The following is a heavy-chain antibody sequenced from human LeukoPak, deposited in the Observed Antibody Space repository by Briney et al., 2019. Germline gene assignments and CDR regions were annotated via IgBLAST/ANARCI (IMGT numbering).Heavy chain of an antibody. CDR2: IYSGGST. J-gene: IGHJ6*02. CDR1: GFTVSSNY. D-gene: IGHD1-26*01. V-gene: IGHV3-66*01. Sequence: GGSLRLSCAASGFTVSSNYMSWVRQAPGKGLEWVSVIYSGGSTYYADSVKGRFTISRDNSKNTLYLQMNSLRAEDTAVYYCASERYSGSYHHYYYGMDVWGQGTTVTVSS. CDR3: ASERYSGSYHHYYYGMDV.